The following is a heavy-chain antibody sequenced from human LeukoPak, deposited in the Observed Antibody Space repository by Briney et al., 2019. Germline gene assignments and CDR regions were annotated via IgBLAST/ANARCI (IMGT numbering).Heavy chain of an antibody. J-gene: IGHJ4*02. CDR2: IIPILGIA. CDR3: ARDFGSSWYFDY. Sequence: GASVKVSCKASGGTFSSYAISWVRQAPGQVLEWMGRIIPILGIANYAQKFQGRVTITADKSTSTAYMELSSLRSEDTAVYYCARDFGSSWYFDYWGQGTLVTVSS. V-gene: IGHV1-69*04. D-gene: IGHD6-13*01. CDR1: GGTFSSYA.